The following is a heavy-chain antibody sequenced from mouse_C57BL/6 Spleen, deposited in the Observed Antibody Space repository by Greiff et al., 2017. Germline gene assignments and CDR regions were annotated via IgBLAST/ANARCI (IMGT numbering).Heavy chain of an antibody. CDR2: IWGDGST. V-gene: IGHV2-3*01. CDR3: ANAPLRRGFAY. J-gene: IGHJ3*01. Sequence: VQLQQSGPGLVAPSQSLSITCTVSGFSLTSYGVSWVRQPPGKGLEWLGVIWGDGSTNYHSALIFRLSISKDNSKRQVIVKLNRMQTDDTATYYGANAPLRRGFAYWGQGTLVTVSA. CDR1: GFSLTSYG. D-gene: IGHD1-1*01.